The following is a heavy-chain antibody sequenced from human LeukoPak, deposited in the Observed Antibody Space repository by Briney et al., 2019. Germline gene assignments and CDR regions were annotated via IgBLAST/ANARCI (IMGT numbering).Heavy chain of an antibody. V-gene: IGHV4-4*08. Sequence: SETLSLTCTVSGGSISSYYWSWIRQSPGKGLEWIGRIYTSGSTNYNPSLKGRVTISLDTSKNQFSLELSSVTAADTAVYYCARGAGRTSLDQWGQGTLVTVSS. CDR1: GGSISSYY. D-gene: IGHD2-8*01. J-gene: IGHJ4*02. CDR3: ARGAGRTSLDQ. CDR2: IYTSGST.